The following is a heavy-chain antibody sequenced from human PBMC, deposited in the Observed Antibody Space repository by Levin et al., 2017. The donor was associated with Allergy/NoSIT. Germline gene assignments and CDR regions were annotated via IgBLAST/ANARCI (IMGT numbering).Heavy chain of an antibody. CDR1: GGSFSGYY. V-gene: IGHV4-34*01. J-gene: IGHJ4*02. CDR2: INHSGST. Sequence: ESLKISCAVYGGSFSGYYWSWIRQPPGKGLEWIGEINHSGSTNYNPSLKSRVTISVDTSKNQFSLKLSSVTAADTAVYYCARYLQDIVVVPAATVYYFDYWGQGTLVTVSS. CDR3: ARYLQDIVVVPAATVYYFDY. D-gene: IGHD2-2*01.